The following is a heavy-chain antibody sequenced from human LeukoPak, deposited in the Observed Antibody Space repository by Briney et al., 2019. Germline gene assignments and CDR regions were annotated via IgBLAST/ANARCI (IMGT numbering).Heavy chain of an antibody. Sequence: SETLSLTCAVYGGSFSGYYWSWIRQPPGKGLEWIGEINHSGSTNYNPSLKSRVTMSVDTSKNQFSLKLSSVTAADTAVYYCARDREGPALWGQGTLVTVSS. J-gene: IGHJ4*02. CDR2: INHSGST. V-gene: IGHV4-34*01. CDR1: GGSFSGYY. CDR3: ARDREGPAL.